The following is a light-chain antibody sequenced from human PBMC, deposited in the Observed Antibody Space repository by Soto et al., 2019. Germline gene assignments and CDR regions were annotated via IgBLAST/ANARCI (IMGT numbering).Light chain of an antibody. CDR2: HAS. CDR3: QQYNSPWT. J-gene: IGKJ1*01. CDR1: QSISSW. Sequence: DIQMTQSPSTLSASVGDRVTITCRASQSISSWLAWYQQKPGKAPKLLIYHASSLESGVPSRFSGSGSGTEFTLTISSLQPDDFATYYCQQYNSPWTFGQGTKVEIK. V-gene: IGKV1-5*01.